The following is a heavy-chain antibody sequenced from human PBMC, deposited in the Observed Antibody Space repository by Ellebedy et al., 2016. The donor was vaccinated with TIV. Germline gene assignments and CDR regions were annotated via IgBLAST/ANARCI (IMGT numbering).Heavy chain of an antibody. D-gene: IGHD6-19*01. Sequence: PGGSLRLSCAASGFTSSNYSMNWVRQAPGNGLEWVSYIGSGSSSIYYADSVKGRFTISRDKAKNSLYLLMNSLRDEDPAFYYCAREAPITVADTGFDYWGQGTLVTVPS. CDR2: IGSGSSSI. V-gene: IGHV3-48*02. CDR1: GFTSSNYS. CDR3: AREAPITVADTGFDY. J-gene: IGHJ4*02.